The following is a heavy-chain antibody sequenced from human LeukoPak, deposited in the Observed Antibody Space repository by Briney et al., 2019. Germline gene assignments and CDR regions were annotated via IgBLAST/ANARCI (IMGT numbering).Heavy chain of an antibody. D-gene: IGHD3-22*01. CDR3: ARVSGYYESSGYYQDNWFDP. CDR1: GFTFSSYA. CDR2: ISYDGSNK. Sequence: GGSLRLSCAASGFTFSSYAMHWVRQAPGKGLEWVAVISYDGSNKYYADSVKGRFTISRDNSKNTLYLQMNSLRAEDTAVYYCARVSGYYESSGYYQDNWFDPWGQGTLVTVSS. J-gene: IGHJ5*02. V-gene: IGHV3-30-3*01.